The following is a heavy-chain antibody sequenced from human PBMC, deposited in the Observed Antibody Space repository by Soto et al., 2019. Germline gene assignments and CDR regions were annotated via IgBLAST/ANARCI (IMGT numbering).Heavy chain of an antibody. CDR2: ISAYNGNT. Sequence: QVQLVQSGAEVKKPGASVKVSCKASGYIFTTYGISWVRQAPGQGLEWMGWISAYNGNTNYAQKFQGRVTMTTDASTSTAYMELRSLRSDDTVVYYCARFAMVRPNDYWGQGTLVTVSS. J-gene: IGHJ4*02. CDR3: ARFAMVRPNDY. V-gene: IGHV1-18*01. D-gene: IGHD3-10*01. CDR1: GYIFTTYG.